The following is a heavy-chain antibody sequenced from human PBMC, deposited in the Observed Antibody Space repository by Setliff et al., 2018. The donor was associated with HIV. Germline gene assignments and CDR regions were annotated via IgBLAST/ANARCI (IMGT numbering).Heavy chain of an antibody. V-gene: IGHV1-2*02. Sequence: AAVKVSCKTSGYTFTGYSLHWVRQAPGQGPEWMGWINPDSDGTNYAQKFQGRVTLTSDTSISTAYMELSSLKSDDTAVYYCARDGINWFDPCGQGTLVTVSS. J-gene: IGHJ5*02. CDR2: INPDSDGT. CDR1: GYTFTGYS. CDR3: ARDGINWFDP.